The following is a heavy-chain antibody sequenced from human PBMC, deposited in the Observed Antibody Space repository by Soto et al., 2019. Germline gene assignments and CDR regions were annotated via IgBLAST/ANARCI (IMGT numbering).Heavy chain of an antibody. J-gene: IGHJ2*01. Sequence: SETLSLTCTVSGDSAGDYFWNWLRQPPGKGLEWIGYVYHSGNTNYNPSLKSRVTMSMDMSKSQISLELRSVTAEDTGVYYCARSDEGSSWSPLPFWFLDLWGRATFVTVSP. CDR2: VYHSGNT. CDR1: GDSAGDYF. D-gene: IGHD6-13*01. CDR3: ARSDEGSSWSPLPFWFLDL. V-gene: IGHV4-59*02.